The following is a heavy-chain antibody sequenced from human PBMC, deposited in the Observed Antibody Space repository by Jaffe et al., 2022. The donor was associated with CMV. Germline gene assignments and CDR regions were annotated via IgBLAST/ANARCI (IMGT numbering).Heavy chain of an antibody. J-gene: IGHJ6*02. Sequence: EVQLVESGGGLVQPGGSLRLSCAASGFTFSSYWMSWVRQAPGKGLEWVANIKQDGSEKYYVDSVKGRFTISRDNAKNSLYLQMNSLRAEDTAVYYCARDRPGGTMISDFYGMDVWGQGTTVTVSS. V-gene: IGHV3-7*01. D-gene: IGHD3-22*01. CDR1: GFTFSSYW. CDR2: IKQDGSEK. CDR3: ARDRPGGTMISDFYGMDV.